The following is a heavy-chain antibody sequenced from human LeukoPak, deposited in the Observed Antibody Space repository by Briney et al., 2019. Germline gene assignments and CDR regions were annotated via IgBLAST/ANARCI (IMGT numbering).Heavy chain of an antibody. CDR2: IYPGDSDT. Sequence: GESLKISCKGSGYSFTSYWIGWVRQMPGKGLERMGIIYPGDSDTRYSPSFQGQVTISADKSISTAYLQWSSLKASDTAMYYCARPVEYDSSGYYYWGQGTLVTVSS. V-gene: IGHV5-51*01. D-gene: IGHD3-22*01. J-gene: IGHJ4*02. CDR3: ARPVEYDSSGYYY. CDR1: GYSFTSYW.